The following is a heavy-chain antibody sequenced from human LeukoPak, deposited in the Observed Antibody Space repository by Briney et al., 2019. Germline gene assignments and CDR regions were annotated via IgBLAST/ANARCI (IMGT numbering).Heavy chain of an antibody. J-gene: IGHJ3*02. D-gene: IGHD6-19*01. CDR3: ARESSGWYGGMNAFDI. V-gene: IGHV1-18*01. Sequence: GASVKVSCKASGGTFSSYAISWVRQAPGQGLEWMGWISAYSGNTNYAQKLQGRVTMTTDTSTGTAYMELRSLRSDDTAVYYCARESSGWYGGMNAFDIWGQGTMVTVSS. CDR2: ISAYSGNT. CDR1: GGTFSSYA.